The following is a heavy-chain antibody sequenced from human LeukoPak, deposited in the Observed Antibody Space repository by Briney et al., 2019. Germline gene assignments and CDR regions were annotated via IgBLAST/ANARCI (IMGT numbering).Heavy chain of an antibody. D-gene: IGHD7-27*01. CDR2: IIPIFGTA. Sequence: GASVNVSCKASGGTFSSYAISWVRQAPGQGLEWMGGIIPIFGTANYAQKFQGRVTITADKSTSTAYMELSSLRSEDTAVYYCARDYWGDDAFDIWGQGTMVTVSS. V-gene: IGHV1-69*06. CDR1: GGTFSSYA. J-gene: IGHJ3*02. CDR3: ARDYWGDDAFDI.